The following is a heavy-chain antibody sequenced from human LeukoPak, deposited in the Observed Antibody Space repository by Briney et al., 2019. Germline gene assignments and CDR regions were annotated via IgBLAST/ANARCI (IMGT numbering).Heavy chain of an antibody. Sequence: SQTLSLTCTVSGGSISSGGYYWSWIRQPPGKGLEWIGYIYHSGSTYYNPSLKSRVTISVDRSKNQFSLKLSSVTAADTAVYYCARLYIAAAGNWFDPWGQGTLVTVSS. V-gene: IGHV4-30-2*01. CDR3: ARLYIAAAGNWFDP. CDR1: GGSISSGGYY. CDR2: IYHSGST. D-gene: IGHD6-13*01. J-gene: IGHJ5*02.